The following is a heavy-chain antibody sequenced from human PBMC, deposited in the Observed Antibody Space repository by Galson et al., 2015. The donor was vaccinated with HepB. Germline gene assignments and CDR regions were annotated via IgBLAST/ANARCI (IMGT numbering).Heavy chain of an antibody. D-gene: IGHD6-19*01. CDR3: ARYGSSGWYWFDP. CDR2: IYPGDSDT. Sequence: QSGAEVKKPGGFWRTSCRGLGNGFTGSGMAGGGQLPGKGLEGRGFIYPGDSDTRYSPSFQGQVPISADKSISTAYLQWSSLKASDTAMYYCARYGSSGWYWFDPWGQGTLSPSPQ. V-gene: IGHV5-51*03. CDR1: GNGFTGSG. J-gene: IGHJ5*02.